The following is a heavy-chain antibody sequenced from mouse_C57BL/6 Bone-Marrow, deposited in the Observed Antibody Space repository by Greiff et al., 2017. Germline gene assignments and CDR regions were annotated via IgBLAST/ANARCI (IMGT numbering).Heavy chain of an antibody. Sequence: EVQLQQSGPELVKPGASVKISCKASGYSFTGYYMNWVKQSPEKSLEWIGEINPSTGGTTYNQKFKAKATLTVDKSSSTAYMQLKSLTSEDSAVYYCARADYYYGSSYEAYWGQGTLVTVSA. CDR3: ARADYYYGSSYEAY. J-gene: IGHJ3*01. CDR1: GYSFTGYY. D-gene: IGHD1-1*01. V-gene: IGHV1-42*01. CDR2: INPSTGGT.